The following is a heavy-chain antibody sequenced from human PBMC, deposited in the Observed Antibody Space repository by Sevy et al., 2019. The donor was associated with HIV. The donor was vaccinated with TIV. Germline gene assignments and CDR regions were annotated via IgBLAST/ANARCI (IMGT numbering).Heavy chain of an antibody. J-gene: IGHJ4*02. V-gene: IGHV3-23*01. CDR1: GFNLTTYA. CDR2: ISGYGDST. CDR3: AKLPTVITEFDY. D-gene: IGHD4-4*01. Sequence: GGSLRLSCAASGFNLTTYAMTWVRQTPGKGLEWVPAISGYGDSTYYVDSVKGRFTISRDDSKNAVYLQMNSLRAEDTAVYFCAKLPTVITEFDYWGQGTLVTVSS.